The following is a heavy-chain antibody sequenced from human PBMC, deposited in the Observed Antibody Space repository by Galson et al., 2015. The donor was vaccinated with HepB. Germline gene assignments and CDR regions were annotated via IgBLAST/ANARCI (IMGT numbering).Heavy chain of an antibody. CDR3: AKGPRRGVVSSYYFDY. D-gene: IGHD2-15*01. CDR1: GFTFSSYG. Sequence: SLRLSCAASGFTFSSYGMHWVRQAPGKGLEWVAVISYDGSNKYYADSVKGRFTISRDNSKNTLYLQMNSLRAEDTAVYYCAKGPRRGVVSSYYFDYWGQGTLVTVSS. J-gene: IGHJ4*02. V-gene: IGHV3-30*18. CDR2: ISYDGSNK.